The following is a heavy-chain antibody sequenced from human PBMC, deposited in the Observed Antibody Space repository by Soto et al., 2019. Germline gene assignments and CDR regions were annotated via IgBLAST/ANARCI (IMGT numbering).Heavy chain of an antibody. CDR3: AREDGYSGSSYYFDY. V-gene: IGHV1-3*01. CDR1: GYTFTSYA. CDR2: INAGNGNT. D-gene: IGHD1-26*01. Sequence: ASVKVSCKASGYTFTSYAMHWVRQAPGQRLEWMGWINAGNGNTKYSQKFQGRVTITRDTSASTAYMELSSLRSEDTAVYYCAREDGYSGSSYYFDYWGQGTLVTVSS. J-gene: IGHJ4*02.